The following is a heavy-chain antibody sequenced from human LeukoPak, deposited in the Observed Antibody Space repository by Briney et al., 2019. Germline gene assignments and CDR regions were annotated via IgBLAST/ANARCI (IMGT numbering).Heavy chain of an antibody. CDR1: GGSITHYY. D-gene: IGHD3-22*01. Sequence: SSETLSLTCTVSGGSITHYYWTWIRQPPGKTLEWIGYSYYSGSTKYNPSLKSRVTISVDTSNNQFSLKLSSVTAADTAVYYCARHENYYDSSGYYYYWGQGTLVTVSS. J-gene: IGHJ4*02. CDR3: ARHENYYDSSGYYYY. CDR2: SYYSGST. V-gene: IGHV4-59*08.